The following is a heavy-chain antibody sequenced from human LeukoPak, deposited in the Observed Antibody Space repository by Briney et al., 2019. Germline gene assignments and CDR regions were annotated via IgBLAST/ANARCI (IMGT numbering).Heavy chain of an antibody. CDR1: GHTFTGYY. Sequence: ASVKVSCKASGHTFTGYYMHWVRQAPGQGLEWMGRINPNSGGTNYAQKFQGRVTMTRDTSISTAYMELSRLRSDDTAVYYCAREFYDSSGHYDYWGQGTLVTVSS. J-gene: IGHJ4*02. V-gene: IGHV1-2*06. CDR3: AREFYDSSGHYDY. CDR2: INPNSGGT. D-gene: IGHD3-22*01.